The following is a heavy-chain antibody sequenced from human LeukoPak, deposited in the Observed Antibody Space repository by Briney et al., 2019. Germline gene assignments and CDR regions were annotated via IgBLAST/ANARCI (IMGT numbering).Heavy chain of an antibody. CDR3: AKAVREFWEPLAY. J-gene: IGHJ4*02. D-gene: IGHD3-3*01. V-gene: IGHV3-23*01. CDR2: INDRGSST. CDR1: GFTFSSYA. Sequence: GGSLRLSCAASGFTFSSYAVSWARQAPGKGLEWVSAINDRGSSTYYADSVKGRFTISRDNSKNTLYLQMNSLRAEDTAIYYCAKAVREFWEPLAYWGQGTLVTVSS.